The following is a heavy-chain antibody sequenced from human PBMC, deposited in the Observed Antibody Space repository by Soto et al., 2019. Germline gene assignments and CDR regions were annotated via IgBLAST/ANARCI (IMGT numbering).Heavy chain of an antibody. CDR1: GGTFSSYA. J-gene: IGHJ6*02. V-gene: IGHV1-69*01. CDR3: ARAGHCRSASCSKYYYYCYGMDV. D-gene: IGHD2-2*01. Sequence: QVQLVQSGAEVKKPGSSVQVSCKASGGTFSSYAISWVRQAPGQRLEWMGGIIPIFGTANYAQKLQGRVTITADESTSTAWMELSSLGSEDTAVYYCARAGHCRSASCSKYYYYCYGMDVWGQGTTVTVFS. CDR2: IIPIFGTA.